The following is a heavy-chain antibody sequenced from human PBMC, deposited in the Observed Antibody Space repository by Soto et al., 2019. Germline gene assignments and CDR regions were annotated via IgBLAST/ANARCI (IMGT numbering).Heavy chain of an antibody. V-gene: IGHV5-10-1*01. CDR2: IDPSDSYT. Sequence: GESLKISCKGSGYSFTSYWISWVRQMPGKGLKWSGRIDPSDSYTNYSPSFQGHVTISADKSISTAYLQWSSQKASGTAMYYCARHGADGNCGANYYYGREVWGQGTTGAV. J-gene: IGHJ6*02. CDR1: GYSFTSYW. CDR3: ARHGADGNCGANYYYGREV. D-gene: IGHD7-27*01.